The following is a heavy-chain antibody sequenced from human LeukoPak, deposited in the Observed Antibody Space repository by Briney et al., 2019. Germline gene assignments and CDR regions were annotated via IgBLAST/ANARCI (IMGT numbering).Heavy chain of an antibody. V-gene: IGHV1-2*02. D-gene: IGHD5-12*01. CDR3: ARGNGYDYIFDY. Sequence: ASVKVSCKASGYTFTGYYMHWVRQAPGQGLEWMGWINPNSGGTNYAQKFQGRVTMTRDTSISTAYMELSRLRSDDTAAYYCARGNGYDYIFDYWGQGTLVTVSS. CDR2: INPNSGGT. CDR1: GYTFTGYY. J-gene: IGHJ4*02.